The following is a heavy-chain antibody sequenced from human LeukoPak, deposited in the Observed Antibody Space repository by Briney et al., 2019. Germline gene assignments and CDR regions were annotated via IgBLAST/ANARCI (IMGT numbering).Heavy chain of an antibody. D-gene: IGHD1/OR15-1a*01. CDR3: TTYHFVGELEHLHYLDF. CDR2: IKNKIDGETR. Sequence: GGSLRLSCAASGFPFSNVWMSWVRQAPGKGLEWVGRIKNKIDGETRDYAGPVKGRFTISRDDSTDTLYLQMNSLKTEDTAIYYCTTYHFVGELEHLHYLDFWGPGTLVTVSS. CDR1: GFPFSNVW. V-gene: IGHV3-15*01. J-gene: IGHJ4*02.